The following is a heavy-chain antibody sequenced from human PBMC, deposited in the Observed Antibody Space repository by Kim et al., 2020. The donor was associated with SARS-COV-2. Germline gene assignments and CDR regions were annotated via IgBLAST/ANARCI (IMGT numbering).Heavy chain of an antibody. Sequence: ASVKVSCKASGYTFTGYHMHWVRQAPGQGLEWMGWINPDSGGTHYAQKFQGRVTMTRDRSISTAYMELSSLGSDDTALYYCARADGSMVVPDILRNWFDPWGQGTLVTVSS. V-gene: IGHV1-2*02. J-gene: IGHJ5*02. CDR3: ARADGSMVVPDILRNWFDP. CDR1: GYTFTGYH. CDR2: INPDSGGT. D-gene: IGHD2-2*01.